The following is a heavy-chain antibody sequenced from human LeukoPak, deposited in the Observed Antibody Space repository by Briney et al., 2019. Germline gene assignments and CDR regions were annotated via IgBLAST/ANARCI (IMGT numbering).Heavy chain of an antibody. D-gene: IGHD6-19*01. CDR3: ARSSGSGWSFFDY. Sequence: GESLKISFNGSGYGFPSYWIGWVRQMPGKGLEWMGIIYPADSDARYSPSFQGHVTLSADKSISTAYLQWSSLRASDTAMYYCARSSGSGWSFFDYWGQGTLVTVSS. CDR1: GYGFPSYW. CDR2: IYPADSDA. V-gene: IGHV5-51*01. J-gene: IGHJ4*02.